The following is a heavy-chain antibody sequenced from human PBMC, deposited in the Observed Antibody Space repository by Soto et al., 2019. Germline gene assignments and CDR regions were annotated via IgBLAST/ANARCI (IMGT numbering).Heavy chain of an antibody. Sequence: QVQLVESGGGVVQPGRSLRLSCAASGFTFSSYAMHWVRQAPGKGLEWVAVISYDGSNKYYADSVKGRFTISRDNSKNTLYLQMSSRRAEDTAVYYCARVSSDSGYNWFDPWGQGTLVTVSS. J-gene: IGHJ5*02. V-gene: IGHV3-30-3*01. CDR3: ARVSSDSGYNWFDP. D-gene: IGHD2-21*02. CDR2: ISYDGSNK. CDR1: GFTFSSYA.